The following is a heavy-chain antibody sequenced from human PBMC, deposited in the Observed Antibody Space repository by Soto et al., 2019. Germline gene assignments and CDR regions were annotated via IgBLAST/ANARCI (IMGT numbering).Heavy chain of an antibody. CDR3: ARVRRDYYGSGSYYPLFDY. V-gene: IGHV4-31*03. Sequence: PSETLSLTCTVSGGSISSGGYYWSWIRQHPGKGLEWIGYIYYSGSTYYNTSLKSRVTISVDTSKNQFSLKLSSVTAADTAVYFCARVRRDYYGSGSYYPLFDYWGQGTLVTVSS. CDR2: IYYSGST. CDR1: GGSISSGGYY. D-gene: IGHD3-10*01. J-gene: IGHJ4*02.